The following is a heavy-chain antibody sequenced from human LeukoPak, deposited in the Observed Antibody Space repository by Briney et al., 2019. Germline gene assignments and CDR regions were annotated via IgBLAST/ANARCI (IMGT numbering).Heavy chain of an antibody. J-gene: IGHJ4*02. V-gene: IGHV4-30-4*01. CDR3: AREKPYDYYDSSGYHGYFDY. Sequence: PSETLSLTCTVSGGSISSGDYYWSWIRQPPGRGVEWIGYIYYSGSTYYNPSLKSRVTISVDTSKNQFSLKLSSVTAADTAVYYCAREKPYDYYDSSGYHGYFDYWGQGTLVTVSS. D-gene: IGHD3-22*01. CDR2: IYYSGST. CDR1: GGSISSGDYY.